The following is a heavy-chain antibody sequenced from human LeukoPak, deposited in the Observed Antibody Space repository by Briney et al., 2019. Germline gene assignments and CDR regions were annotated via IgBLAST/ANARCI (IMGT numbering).Heavy chain of an antibody. Sequence: PSETLSLTCGVSGYSISSGYDWGWIRQPPGKGLEWIGSIYYRRTLYYNPSLKSRVTISVDTSKNQFSLKLSSVTAADTAVYYCASLDMVRGRGWFDPWGQGTLVTVSS. V-gene: IGHV4-38-2*01. CDR3: ASLDMVRGRGWFDP. CDR1: GYSISSGYD. D-gene: IGHD3-10*01. CDR2: IYYRRTL. J-gene: IGHJ5*02.